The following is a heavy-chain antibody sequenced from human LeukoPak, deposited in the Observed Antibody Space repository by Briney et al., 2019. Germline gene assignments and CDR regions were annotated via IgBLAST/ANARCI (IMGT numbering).Heavy chain of an antibody. CDR2: ISGSGIMT. J-gene: IGHJ4*02. Sequence: GGSLRLSCATSGFTFSDYAMTWVRQAPGKGLEWVATISGSGIMTYYAGSVKGRFTVSGDNSKNMVYLQMNSLTAADTAVYYCAKDRSIGTYYTFDHWGQGTLVTVSS. CDR1: GFTFSDYA. V-gene: IGHV3-23*01. CDR3: AKDRSIGTYYTFDH. D-gene: IGHD1-26*01.